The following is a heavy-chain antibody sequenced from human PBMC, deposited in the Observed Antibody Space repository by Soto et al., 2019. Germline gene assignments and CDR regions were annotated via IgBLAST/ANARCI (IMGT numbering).Heavy chain of an antibody. CDR3: ASLVFYDSSGYTNPYFDY. CDR1: GGSISSSSYY. J-gene: IGHJ4*02. CDR2: IYYSGST. V-gene: IGHV4-39*01. D-gene: IGHD3-22*01. Sequence: PSETLSLTCTVSGGSISSSSYYWGWIRQPPGKGLEWIGSIYYSGSTYYNPSLKSRVTISVDTSKNQFSRKLSSVTAADTAVYYCASLVFYDSSGYTNPYFDYWGQGTLVTGSS.